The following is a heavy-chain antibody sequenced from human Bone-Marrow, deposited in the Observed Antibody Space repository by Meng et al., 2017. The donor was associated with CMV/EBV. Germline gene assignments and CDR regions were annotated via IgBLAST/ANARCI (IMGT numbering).Heavy chain of an antibody. D-gene: IGHD1-26*01. J-gene: IGHJ4*02. Sequence: SKTDGVTRDYPAPLKGRFTISRDDSKNTLYLQMNSLEVEDVSVYYCNTGGRFWLWGRGTLVTVSS. CDR3: NTGGRFWL. CDR2: SKTDGVTR. V-gene: IGHV3-15*01.